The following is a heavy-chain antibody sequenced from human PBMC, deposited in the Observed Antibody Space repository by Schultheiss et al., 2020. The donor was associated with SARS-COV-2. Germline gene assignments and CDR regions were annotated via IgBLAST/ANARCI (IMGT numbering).Heavy chain of an antibody. J-gene: IGHJ4*02. Sequence: GGSLRLSCAASGFTFSSYEMNWVRQAPGKGLEWVSYISSSGSTIYYADSVKGRFTISRDNAKNSLYLQMNSLRAEDTALYYCAKAMASGREMSDYWGQGTLVTVSS. D-gene: IGHD5-24*01. CDR2: ISSSGSTI. V-gene: IGHV3-48*03. CDR1: GFTFSSYE. CDR3: AKAMASGREMSDY.